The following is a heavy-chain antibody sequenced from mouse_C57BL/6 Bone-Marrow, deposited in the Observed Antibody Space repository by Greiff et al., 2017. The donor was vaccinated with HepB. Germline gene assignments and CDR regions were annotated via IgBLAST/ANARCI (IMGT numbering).Heavy chain of an antibody. CDR3: ARYYDYDRYFDV. J-gene: IGHJ1*03. V-gene: IGHV1-61*01. D-gene: IGHD2-4*01. CDR1: GYTFTSYW. CDR2: IYPSDSET. Sequence: QVQLQQSGAELVRPGSSVKLSCKASGYTFTSYWMDWVKQRPGQGLEWIGNIYPSDSETHYNQKFKDKATLTVDKSSSTAYMQLSSLTSEDSAVYYCARYYDYDRYFDVWGTGTTVTVSS.